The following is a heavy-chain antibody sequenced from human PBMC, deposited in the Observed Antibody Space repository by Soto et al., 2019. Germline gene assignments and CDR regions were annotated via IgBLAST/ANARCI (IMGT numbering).Heavy chain of an antibody. CDR2: IYYSGST. V-gene: IGHV4-31*03. D-gene: IGHD3-9*01. CDR1: GGSISSGGYY. CDR3: ARDTYYDILTGRPGDYYYGMDV. J-gene: IGHJ6*02. Sequence: SETLSLTCTVSGGSISSGGYYWSWIRQHPGKGLEWIGYIYYSGSTYYNPSLKSRVTISVDTSKNQFSLKLSSVTAADTAVYYCARDTYYDILTGRPGDYYYGMDVWGQGTTVTVSS.